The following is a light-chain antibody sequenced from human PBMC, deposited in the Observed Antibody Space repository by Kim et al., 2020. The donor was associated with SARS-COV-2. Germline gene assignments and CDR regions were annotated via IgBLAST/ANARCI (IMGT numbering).Light chain of an antibody. J-gene: IGLJ2*01. Sequence: APGKTARIICGGNDIGSKSVQWYQQKPGQAPVLVVYDDNDRPSGIPGRFSGPNSGNTATLIISRVEAEDEADYYCQVWDSSSDHVVFGGGTQLTVL. CDR3: QVWDSSSDHVV. V-gene: IGLV3-21*03. CDR1: DIGSKS. CDR2: DDN.